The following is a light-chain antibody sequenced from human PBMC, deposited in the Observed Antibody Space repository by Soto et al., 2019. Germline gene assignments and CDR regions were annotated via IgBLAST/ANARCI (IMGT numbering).Light chain of an antibody. Sequence: EIVLTQSPGTLSVSPGERASLSCRASQSVSSNLAWYQQKPGQAPRLLIYGASTRATGIPARFSGSGSGTEFTLTISSLQSEDFAVYYCQQYNNWLWTFGQGTKV. CDR2: GAS. J-gene: IGKJ1*01. CDR1: QSVSSN. V-gene: IGKV3-15*01. CDR3: QQYNNWLWT.